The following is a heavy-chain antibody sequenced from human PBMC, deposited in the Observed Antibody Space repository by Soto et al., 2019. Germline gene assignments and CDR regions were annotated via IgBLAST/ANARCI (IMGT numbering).Heavy chain of an antibody. CDR1: GYSFTSYW. V-gene: IGHV5-51*01. CDR3: ASQEGIAAAGTPHGQDY. Sequence: PGESLKISCKGSGYSFTSYWIGWVRQMPGKGLEWMGIIYPGDSDTRYSPSFQGQVTISADKSISTAYLQWSSLKASDTAMYYCASQEGIAAAGTPHGQDYWGQGPLVPVS. D-gene: IGHD6-13*01. J-gene: IGHJ4*02. CDR2: IYPGDSDT.